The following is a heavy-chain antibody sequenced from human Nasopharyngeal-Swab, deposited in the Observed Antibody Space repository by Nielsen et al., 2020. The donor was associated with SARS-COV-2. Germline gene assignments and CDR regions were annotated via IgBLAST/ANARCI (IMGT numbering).Heavy chain of an antibody. Sequence: GESLTLSCAASGFTFSSSAMHWVRQAPGKGLEWVAVISYDGSNKYFADSVKGRFTISRDNSKNTLYLQMNSLRAEDTAVYYCASPPLDSSGYYYGFHYWGRGTLVTVSS. D-gene: IGHD3-22*01. CDR2: ISYDGSNK. CDR1: GFTFSSSA. CDR3: ASPPLDSSGYYYGFHY. V-gene: IGHV3-30-3*01. J-gene: IGHJ4*02.